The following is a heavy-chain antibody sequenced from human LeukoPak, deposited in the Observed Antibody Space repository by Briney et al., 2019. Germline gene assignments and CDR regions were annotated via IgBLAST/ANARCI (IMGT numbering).Heavy chain of an antibody. V-gene: IGHV1-69*05. D-gene: IGHD2-15*01. CDR3: ARSSPTYCSGGSCYHDAFDI. Sequence: TSVKVSCKASGGTFSSYAISWVRQAPGQGLEWMGGIIPIFGTANYAQKFQGRVTITTDESTSTAYMELSSLRSEDTAVYYCARSSPTYCSGGSCYHDAFDIWGQGTMVTVSS. J-gene: IGHJ3*02. CDR2: IIPIFGTA. CDR1: GGTFSSYA.